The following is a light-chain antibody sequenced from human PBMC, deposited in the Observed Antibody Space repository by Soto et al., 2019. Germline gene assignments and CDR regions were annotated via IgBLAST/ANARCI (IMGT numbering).Light chain of an antibody. CDR1: NIASKS. CDR3: QVWDGNTYRVV. CDR2: DDS. J-gene: IGLJ2*01. Sequence: SYELTQPPSVSVAPGQTARIPCGGNNIASKSVHWYQQRPGQAPVVVVYDDSDRPSGIPERFSGSNSENTATLTISRVEAGDEGDYYCQVWDGNTYRVVFGEGTKLTVL. V-gene: IGLV3-21*02.